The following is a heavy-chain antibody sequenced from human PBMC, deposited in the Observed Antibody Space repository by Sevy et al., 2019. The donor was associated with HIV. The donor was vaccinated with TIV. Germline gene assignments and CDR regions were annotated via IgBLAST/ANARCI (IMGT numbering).Heavy chain of an antibody. D-gene: IGHD3-10*01. Sequence: GGSLRLSCAASGFTFSSYAMSWVRQAPGKGLEWVSAISGSGGSTYYADSVKGRFTISRDNSKNTLYLQMNSLRAEDTAVYYCAKGLGGPYYYCYMDVWGKGTTVTVSS. CDR1: GFTFSSYA. J-gene: IGHJ6*03. CDR3: AKGLGGPYYYCYMDV. V-gene: IGHV3-23*01. CDR2: ISGSGGST.